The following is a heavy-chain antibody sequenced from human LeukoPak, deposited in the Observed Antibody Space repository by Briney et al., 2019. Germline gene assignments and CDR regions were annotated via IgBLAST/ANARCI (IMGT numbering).Heavy chain of an antibody. D-gene: IGHD1-26*01. V-gene: IGHV1-3*01. Sequence: ASVKVSCKTSGYTFTNSAVHWVRQAPGQRLEWMGWINAGNGNTKYSQKFQGRVTITRDTSASTAYMELSSLRSEDTAVYYCARDEGATYYYYYGMDVWGQGTTVTVSS. CDR3: ARDEGATYYYYYGMDV. J-gene: IGHJ6*02. CDR2: INAGNGNT. CDR1: GYTFTNSA.